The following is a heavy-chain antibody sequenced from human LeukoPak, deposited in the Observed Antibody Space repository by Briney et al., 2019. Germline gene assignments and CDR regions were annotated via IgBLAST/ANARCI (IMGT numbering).Heavy chain of an antibody. J-gene: IGHJ6*03. Sequence: GASVKVSCKASGGTFSSYAISWVRQAPGQGLEWMGGIIPIFGTANYAQKFQGRVTITADESTSTAYMELSSLRSEDTAVYYCARGSPGYYDILTGSDNYYYYYMDVWGKGTTVTISS. CDR1: GGTFSSYA. CDR3: ARGSPGYYDILTGSDNYYYYYMDV. V-gene: IGHV1-69*13. D-gene: IGHD3-9*01. CDR2: IIPIFGTA.